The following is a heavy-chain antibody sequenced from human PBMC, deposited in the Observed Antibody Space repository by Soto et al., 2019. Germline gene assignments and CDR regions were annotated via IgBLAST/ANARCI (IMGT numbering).Heavy chain of an antibody. CDR1: GFSFTNYE. J-gene: IGHJ4*02. V-gene: IGHV3-48*03. CDR3: ARESFSASPNFFDY. D-gene: IGHD3-16*01. Sequence: PGGSLRLSCAVSGFSFTNYEMNWARQAPGKGLEWIAYIGLSGDTIYYADSVKGRFTISRDHAKNSLELQMNSLRADDTALYYCARESFSASPNFFDYWGRGTQVTVSS. CDR2: IGLSGDTI.